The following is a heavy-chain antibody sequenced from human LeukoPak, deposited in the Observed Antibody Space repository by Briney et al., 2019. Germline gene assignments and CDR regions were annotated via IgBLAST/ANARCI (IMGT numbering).Heavy chain of an antibody. D-gene: IGHD5-18*01. V-gene: IGHV3-23*01. CDR1: GFTFSNSA. J-gene: IGHJ4*02. CDR3: ARGGSTAMVSGY. Sequence: GGSLRLSCAASGFTFSNSAMSWVRQAPGKGLEWVSIISDSGGSTHYTDSVKGRFTISRDNSKNTLYLQMNSLKAEDTAIYFCARGGSTAMVSGYWGQGTLVTVSS. CDR2: ISDSGGST.